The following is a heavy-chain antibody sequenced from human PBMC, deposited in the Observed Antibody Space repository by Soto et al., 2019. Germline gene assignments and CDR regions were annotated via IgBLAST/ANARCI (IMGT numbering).Heavy chain of an antibody. D-gene: IGHD3-10*01. V-gene: IGHV3-66*01. CDR2: IYSDGGT. CDR1: GFTVSINY. Sequence: EVQLVESGGGLVQPGGSLRLSCAASGFTVSINYMWWVRQAPGKGLESVSVIYSDGGTYYADSVKGRFTISRDNSKNTLYLQMNSLRAEDTAVYYCARSPTIYNNWFDPWGQGTLVTVSS. CDR3: ARSPTIYNNWFDP. J-gene: IGHJ5*02.